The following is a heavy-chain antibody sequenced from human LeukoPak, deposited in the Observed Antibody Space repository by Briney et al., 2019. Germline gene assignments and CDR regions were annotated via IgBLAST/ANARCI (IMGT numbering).Heavy chain of an antibody. Sequence: PGGSLRLSCAASGFTFTSYAMSWVRQAPGKGLEWVSAISTGAGSTYYADSVKGRFTISRDNSKNTLYLQMNSLRAEDTAVYCCAREGLHDYGDLGCFDYWGQGTPVTVSS. V-gene: IGHV3-23*01. D-gene: IGHD4-17*01. CDR1: GFTFTSYA. J-gene: IGHJ4*02. CDR2: ISTGAGST. CDR3: AREGLHDYGDLGCFDY.